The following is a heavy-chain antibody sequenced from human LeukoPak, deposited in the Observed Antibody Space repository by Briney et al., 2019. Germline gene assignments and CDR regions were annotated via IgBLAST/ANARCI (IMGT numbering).Heavy chain of an antibody. J-gene: IGHJ4*02. CDR3: AVRENYDYVWGSYHPELPGAKVPFDY. V-gene: IGHV1-69*01. CDR1: GGTXSSYA. CDR2: IIPIFGTA. D-gene: IGHD3-16*02. Sequence: VKVSCXXXGGTXSSYAXSWVRQAPGQGLEWMGGIIPIFGTANYAQKFQGRVTITADESTSTAYMELSSLRSEDTAVYYCAVRENYDYVWGSYHPELPGAKVPFDYWGQGTLVTVSS.